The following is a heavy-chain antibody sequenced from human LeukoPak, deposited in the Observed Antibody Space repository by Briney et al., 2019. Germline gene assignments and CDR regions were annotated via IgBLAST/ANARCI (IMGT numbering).Heavy chain of an antibody. J-gene: IGHJ5*02. Sequence: SETLSLTCTVSGGSISSSSYYWGWIRQPPGKGLEWIGSIYYSGSTYYNPSLRSRVTISVDTSKNQFSLKLSSVTAADTAVYYCARAPDGLWFDPWGQGTLVTVSS. CDR1: GGSISSSSYY. CDR3: ARAPDGLWFDP. D-gene: IGHD1-14*01. CDR2: IYYSGST. V-gene: IGHV4-39*07.